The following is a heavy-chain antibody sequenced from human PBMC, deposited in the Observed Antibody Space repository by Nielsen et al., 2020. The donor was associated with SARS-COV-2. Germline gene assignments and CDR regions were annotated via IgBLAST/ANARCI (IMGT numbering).Heavy chain of an antibody. J-gene: IGHJ6*03. D-gene: IGHD2-2*01. Sequence: WVRQAPGQGLAWMGRISGNNGNVKYAQKLQYRVTMTTDTSTSTVYMELKRLRSDDTAVCYCAREGSGVVPGPLGLGMWYLFYYMDVWGKGTTVTVSS. CDR2: ISGNNGNV. V-gene: IGHV1-18*01. CDR3: AREGSGVVPGPLGLGMWYLFYYMDV.